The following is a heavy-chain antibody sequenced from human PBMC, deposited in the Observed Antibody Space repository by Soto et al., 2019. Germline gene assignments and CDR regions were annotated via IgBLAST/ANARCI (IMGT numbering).Heavy chain of an antibody. D-gene: IGHD4-17*01. J-gene: IGHJ4*02. CDR1: GGSISSGDYY. CDR2: IYYSGST. V-gene: IGHV4-30-4*01. CDR3: ARTNFMTTGGGADY. Sequence: SETLSLTCTVSGGSISSGDYYWSWIRQPPGKGLEWIGYIYYSGSTYYNPSLKSRVTKSVDTSKNQFSLKLSSVTAADTVVYYCARTNFMTTGGGADYWGQGTLVTVSS.